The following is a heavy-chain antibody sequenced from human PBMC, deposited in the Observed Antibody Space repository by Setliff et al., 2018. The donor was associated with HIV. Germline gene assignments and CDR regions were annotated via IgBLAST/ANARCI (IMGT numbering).Heavy chain of an antibody. CDR3: AREHCSGGFCYSDAFDI. Sequence: GGSLRLSCAASGFTFSNYNMNWVRQAPGKGLEWVSSISYSAGYIYYADSVEGRFTISRDNAKNALYLQMNSLRAEDTAVYYCAREHCSGGFCYSDAFDIWGQGTMVTVSS. CDR2: ISYSAGYI. V-gene: IGHV3-21*01. CDR1: GFTFSNYN. J-gene: IGHJ3*02. D-gene: IGHD2-15*01.